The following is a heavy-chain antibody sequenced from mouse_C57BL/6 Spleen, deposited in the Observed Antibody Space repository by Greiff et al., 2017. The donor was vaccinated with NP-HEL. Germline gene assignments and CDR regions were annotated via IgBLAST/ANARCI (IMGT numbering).Heavy chain of an antibody. Sequence: VQLQESGPELVKPGASVKISCKASGYAFSSSWMNWVKQRPGKGLEWIGRIYPGDGDTNYNGKFKGKATLTADKSSSTAYMQLSSLTSEDSAVYFCARSLYYGSSPGYFDYWGQGTTLTVSS. CDR3: ARSLYYGSSPGYFDY. D-gene: IGHD1-1*01. V-gene: IGHV1-82*01. J-gene: IGHJ2*01. CDR2: IYPGDGDT. CDR1: GYAFSSSW.